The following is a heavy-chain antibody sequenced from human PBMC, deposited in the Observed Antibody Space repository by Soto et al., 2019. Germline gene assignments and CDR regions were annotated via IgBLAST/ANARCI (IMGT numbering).Heavy chain of an antibody. V-gene: IGHV4-59*08. CDR1: GGSISSYY. CDR2: IYYSGST. D-gene: IGHD1-1*01. J-gene: IGHJ6*03. Sequence: SETLSLTCTVSGGSISSYYWSWIRQPPGKGLEWIGYIYYSGSTNYNPSLKSRVTISVDTSKNQFSLKLSSVTAADTAVYYCARRLQQAHYYYTDVWGKGTTVTVSS. CDR3: ARRLQQAHYYYTDV.